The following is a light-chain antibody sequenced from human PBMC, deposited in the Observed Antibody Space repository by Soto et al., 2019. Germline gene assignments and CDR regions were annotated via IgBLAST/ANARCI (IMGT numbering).Light chain of an antibody. CDR2: ATS. V-gene: IGKV1-6*01. J-gene: IGKJ2*01. CDR1: QNIRVY. Sequence: IQMTQSPSSLSASVGDRVTITCRASQNIRVYLNWYQQKPGKAPKPLIYATSTLHTGVPSTFTGSGSGTDFTLTINDLQPEDVATYFCLQDYDFPYTFGQGTKLEI. CDR3: LQDYDFPYT.